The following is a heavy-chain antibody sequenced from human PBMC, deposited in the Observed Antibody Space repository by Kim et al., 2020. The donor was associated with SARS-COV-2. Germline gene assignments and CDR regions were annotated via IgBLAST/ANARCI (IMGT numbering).Heavy chain of an antibody. J-gene: IGHJ6*03. CDR2: IYPGDSDT. V-gene: IGHV5-51*01. Sequence: GESLKISCKGSGYSFTSYWIGWVRQMPGKGLEWMGIIYPGDSDTRYSPSFQGQVTITTDNSISPAYLQWSSLKASDTAMYYCARRIAAQESLSGYYYYYMDVGGKGTSVTVSS. CDR3: ARRIAAQESLSGYYYYYMDV. D-gene: IGHD6-13*01. CDR1: GYSFTSYW.